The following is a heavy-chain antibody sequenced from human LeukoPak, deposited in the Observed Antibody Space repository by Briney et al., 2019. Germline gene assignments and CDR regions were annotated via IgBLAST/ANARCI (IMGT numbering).Heavy chain of an antibody. V-gene: IGHV1-69*06. J-gene: IGHJ4*02. D-gene: IGHD3-22*01. CDR2: IIPLFDTS. CDR1: GGTFSTYA. CDR3: ATEPHRSGYYYEH. Sequence: ASAKVSCKASGGTFSTYAISWVRQAPGQGLEWMGTIIPLFDTSNYAQNFQGRVTITADKSTSTAYMELSSLRSEDTAVYYCATEPHRSGYYYEHWGQGTLVTVTS.